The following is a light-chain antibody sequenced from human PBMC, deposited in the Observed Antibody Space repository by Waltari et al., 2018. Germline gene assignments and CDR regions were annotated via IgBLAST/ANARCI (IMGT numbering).Light chain of an antibody. CDR2: YSS. CDR3: QHRSKWPPLT. J-gene: IGKJ4*01. V-gene: IGKV3-11*01. Sequence: EIVLTQSPAPLSLSPGERATLSCRASQSVGNFLAWYQLKPGQPPRLLIYYSSSRATGIPPRFSGSGSGTDFTLTISSLEPEDFAVYYCQHRSKWPPLTFGGGTKVEIK. CDR1: QSVGNF.